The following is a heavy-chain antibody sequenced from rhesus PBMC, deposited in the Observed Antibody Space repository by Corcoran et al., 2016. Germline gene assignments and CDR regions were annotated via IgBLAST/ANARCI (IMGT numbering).Heavy chain of an antibody. V-gene: IGHV7-193*02. Sequence: QVQLVQSGPEVKQPGASVKVSCKASGYSFTTYGMNWVRQAPGQGLEWRRWINTSPGKPTLAQGLTDGFVLSMATSVPTVYLRISSLRGEDTAVYYCARSAGVDTLVTFDFWGQGVLVTVSS. D-gene: IGHD5-24*01. CDR3: ARSAGVDTLVTFDF. CDR2: INTSPGKP. J-gene: IGHJ4*01. CDR1: GYSFTTYG.